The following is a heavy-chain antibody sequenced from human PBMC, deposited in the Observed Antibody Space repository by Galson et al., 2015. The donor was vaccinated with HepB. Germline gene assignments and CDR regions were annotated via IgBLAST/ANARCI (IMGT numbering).Heavy chain of an antibody. CDR2: ISTSGGST. J-gene: IGHJ5*01. CDR3: AKAWTGISRFDS. CDR1: GFTFSSYA. Sequence: SLRLSCAASGFTFSSYAMSWVRQVPGKGLEWVTGISTSGGSTYYADSVRVRFTIFRDNSKDTLSLQMNSLRAEDTAVYYCAKAWTGISRFDSWGQGTLGTVAS. V-gene: IGHV3-23*01. D-gene: IGHD3/OR15-3a*01.